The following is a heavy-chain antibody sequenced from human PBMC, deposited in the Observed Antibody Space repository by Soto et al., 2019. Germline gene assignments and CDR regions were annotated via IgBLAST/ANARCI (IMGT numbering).Heavy chain of an antibody. CDR3: ARFTGPLTAFDY. Sequence: ASVKVSCKASGGTFSSYAISWVRQAPGQGLEWMGGIIPIFGTANYAQKFQGRVTITADESTSTAYMELSSLRSEDTAVYYCARFTGPLTAFDYWGQGTLVTVSS. CDR2: IIPIFGTA. V-gene: IGHV1-69*13. J-gene: IGHJ4*02. CDR1: GGTFSSYA.